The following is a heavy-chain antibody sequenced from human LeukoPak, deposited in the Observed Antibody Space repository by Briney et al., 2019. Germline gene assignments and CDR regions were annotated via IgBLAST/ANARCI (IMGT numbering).Heavy chain of an antibody. CDR2: IGTAGDT. V-gene: IGHV3-13*01. Sequence: GGSLRLSCAASGFTFSSYDMHWVRQATGKGLEWVSAIGTAGDTYYPASVKGRFSISRENAKNSLYLQMSSLRAGDTAVYYCARGDPIGNWFDPWGQGTLVTVSS. CDR1: GFTFSSYD. J-gene: IGHJ5*02. D-gene: IGHD2-21*01. CDR3: ARGDPIGNWFDP.